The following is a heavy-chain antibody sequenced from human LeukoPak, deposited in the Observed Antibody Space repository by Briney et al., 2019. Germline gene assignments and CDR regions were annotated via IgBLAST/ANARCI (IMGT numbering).Heavy chain of an antibody. J-gene: IGHJ4*02. CDR1: GGSISSGGYY. D-gene: IGHD3-22*01. CDR2: IYYSGST. V-gene: IGHV4-31*03. Sequence: SETLSLTCTVSGGSISSGGYYWSWLRQHPGKGLEGIGYIYYSGSTYYNPSLKSRVTISVDTSKNQFSLKLSSVTAADTAVYYCARGTYYYDSSGYPYFDYWGQGTLVTVSS. CDR3: ARGTYYYDSSGYPYFDY.